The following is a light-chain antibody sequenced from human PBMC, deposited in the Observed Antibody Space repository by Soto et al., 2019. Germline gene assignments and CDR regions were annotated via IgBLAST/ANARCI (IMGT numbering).Light chain of an antibody. Sequence: QSVLTQPASVSGSPGQSITISCTGTSSDVGGYNYVSWYQQLPGKAPKLMIYEVSNRPSGVSNRFSGSKSGNTASLTISGLHAEDDADYYCSSYTSSSTLVFGGGTKLTVL. CDR1: SSDVGGYNY. J-gene: IGLJ2*01. CDR2: EVS. CDR3: SSYTSSSTLV. V-gene: IGLV2-14*01.